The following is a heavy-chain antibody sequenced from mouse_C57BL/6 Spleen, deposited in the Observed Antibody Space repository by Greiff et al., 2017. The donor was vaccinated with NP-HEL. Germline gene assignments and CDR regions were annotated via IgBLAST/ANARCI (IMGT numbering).Heavy chain of an antibody. V-gene: IGHV1-55*01. CDR1: GYTFTSYW. J-gene: IGHJ3*01. Sequence: QVQLQQPGAELVKPGASVKMSCKASGYTFTSYWITWVKQRPGQGLEWIGDIYPGSGSTNYNEKFKSKATLTVDTSSSTAYMQLSSLTSEESAVYYCARKGYDYDGFAYWGQGTLVTVSA. CDR2: IYPGSGST. CDR3: ARKGYDYDGFAY. D-gene: IGHD2-4*01.